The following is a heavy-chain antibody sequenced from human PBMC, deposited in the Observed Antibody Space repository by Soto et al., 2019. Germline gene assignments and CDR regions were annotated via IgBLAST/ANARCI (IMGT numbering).Heavy chain of an antibody. CDR2: IYYSGST. J-gene: IGHJ6*02. CDR3: ARLKRYCSSTSCYTGYSSGWYWDYGMDV. Sequence: KSSETLSLTCTVSGGSISSSSYYWGWIRQPPGKGLEWIGSIYYSGSTYYNPSLKSRVTISVDTSKNQFSLKLSPVTAADTAVYYCARLKRYCSSTSCYTGYSSGWYWDYGMDVWGQGTTVTVSS. CDR1: GGSISSSSYY. V-gene: IGHV4-39*01. D-gene: IGHD2-2*02.